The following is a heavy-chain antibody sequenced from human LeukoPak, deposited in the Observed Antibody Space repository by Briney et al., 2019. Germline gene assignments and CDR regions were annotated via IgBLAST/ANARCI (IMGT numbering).Heavy chain of an antibody. CDR3: ARAPLLRTLPFDY. CDR1: GGSFSGYY. J-gene: IGHJ4*02. Sequence: SETLSLTCAVYGGSFSGYYWSWIRQPPGKGLEWIGEINHSGSTNYNPSLKSRVTISVDTSKNQFSLKLSSVTAADTAVYCCARAPLLRTLPFDYWGQGTLVTVSS. D-gene: IGHD3-22*01. V-gene: IGHV4-34*01. CDR2: INHSGST.